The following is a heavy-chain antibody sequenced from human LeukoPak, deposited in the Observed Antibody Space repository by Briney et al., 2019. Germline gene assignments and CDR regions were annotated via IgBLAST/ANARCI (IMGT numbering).Heavy chain of an antibody. CDR3: AKDIFTMVRGVVDY. V-gene: IGHV3-9*01. D-gene: IGHD3-10*01. Sequence: GRSLRLSCAASRFTFDDYAMHGVRQAPRRGLEWVSGISLNSGSIGYADSVKGRFTISRDNAKISLYLEMNSLRAEDTALYYCAKDIFTMVRGVVDYWGQGTLVTVSS. CDR1: RFTFDDYA. CDR2: ISLNSGSI. J-gene: IGHJ4*02.